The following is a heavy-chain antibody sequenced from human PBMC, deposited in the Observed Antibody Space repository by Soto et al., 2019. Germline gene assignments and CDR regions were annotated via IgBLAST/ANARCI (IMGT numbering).Heavy chain of an antibody. D-gene: IGHD2-15*01. V-gene: IGHV3-13*01. Sequence: GALRLSSAASGLNFSSYDMHWVRQATGKGLEWVSAIGTAGDTYYPGSVKGRFTISRENAKNSLYLQMNSLRAGDTVVYYCARASVGYCSGGRCPGYYYYYYGMDVWGQGTTVTVSS. CDR2: IGTAGDT. CDR1: GLNFSSYD. CDR3: ARASVGYCSGGRCPGYYYYYYGMDV. J-gene: IGHJ6*02.